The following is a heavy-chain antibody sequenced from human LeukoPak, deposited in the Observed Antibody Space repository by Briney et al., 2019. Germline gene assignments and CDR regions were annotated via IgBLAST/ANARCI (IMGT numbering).Heavy chain of an antibody. Sequence: SHTLSLTRAVSGGSISRYYGSWVRQPPGKGLEWGGDIYYSGSTNYSPSLKSRVTISVGTSKNQFSLKLSSVTAADTAVYYCAKDRDGSFPPGYYYGMDVWGQGTTVTVSS. J-gene: IGHJ6*02. CDR2: IYYSGST. D-gene: IGHD5-24*01. CDR1: GGSISRYY. CDR3: AKDRDGSFPPGYYYGMDV. V-gene: IGHV4-59*01.